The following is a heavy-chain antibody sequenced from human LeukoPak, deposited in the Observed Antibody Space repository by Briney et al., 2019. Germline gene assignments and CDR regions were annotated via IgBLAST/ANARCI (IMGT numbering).Heavy chain of an antibody. CDR2: INPNSGGT. D-gene: IGHD1-7*01. V-gene: IGHV1-2*06. J-gene: IGHJ3*02. Sequence: ASVKVSCKASGYTFTGYYMHWVRQAPGQGLEWMGRINPNSGGTNYAQKFQGRVTMTWDTSISTAYMELSRLRSDDTAVYYCARGEISGAGTTSAFDIWGQGTMVTVSS. CDR3: ARGEISGAGTTSAFDI. CDR1: GYTFTGYY.